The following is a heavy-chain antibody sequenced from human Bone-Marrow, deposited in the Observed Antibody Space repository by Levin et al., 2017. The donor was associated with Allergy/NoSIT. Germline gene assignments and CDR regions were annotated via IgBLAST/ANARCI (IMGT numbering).Heavy chain of an antibody. CDR1: GFNFDDYD. CDR2: IRSKPYGGTT. Sequence: GESLKISCRTSGFNFDDYDMSWFRQAPGKELEWVGFIRSKPYGGTTEYAASVKGRFTVSRDDSISIAYLQMNSLKTEDTAVYYCTRAVGYGRYIEYWGQGTLVTVSS. D-gene: IGHD5-12*01. J-gene: IGHJ4*02. CDR3: TRAVGYGRYIEY. V-gene: IGHV3-49*03.